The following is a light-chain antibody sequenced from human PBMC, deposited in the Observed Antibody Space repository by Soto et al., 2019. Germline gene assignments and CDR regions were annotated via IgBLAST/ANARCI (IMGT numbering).Light chain of an antibody. CDR1: RSDVGGYNY. Sequence: QSALTQPASVSGSPGQSITISCTGTRSDVGGYNYVSWYQQHPGKAPKLLIYDVNNRPSGVSNRFSGSKSGNTASLTISGLQAEDEAHYYCTSYTTTSTVIFGGGTKLTVL. V-gene: IGLV2-14*03. CDR2: DVN. J-gene: IGLJ2*01. CDR3: TSYTTTSTVI.